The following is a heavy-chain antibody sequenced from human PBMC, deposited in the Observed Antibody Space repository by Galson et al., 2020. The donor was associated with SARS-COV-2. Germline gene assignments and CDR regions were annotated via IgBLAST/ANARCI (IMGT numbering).Heavy chain of an antibody. CDR1: GFTFSSYA. Sequence: GGSLRLSCAASGFTFSSYAMSWGRQAPGKGLEWVSAISGSGGSTYYADSVKGRFTISRDNSKNTLYLQMNSLRAEDTAVYYCAKGSGDSYGPGAYYYYGMDVWGQGTTVTVSS. CDR2: ISGSGGST. V-gene: IGHV3-23*01. D-gene: IGHD5-18*01. J-gene: IGHJ6*02. CDR3: AKGSGDSYGPGAYYYYGMDV.